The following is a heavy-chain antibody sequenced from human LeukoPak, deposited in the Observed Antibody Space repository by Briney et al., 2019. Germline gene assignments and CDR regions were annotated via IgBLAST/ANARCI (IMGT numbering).Heavy chain of an antibody. CDR3: ARDRDFSGSYSFDY. CDR2: IYYSGNT. D-gene: IGHD1-26*01. Sequence: PSETLSLTCTISGGSISSSNYYWAWIRQPPGKGLEWIGSIYYSGNTNYNPSLQSRVTMSVDTSKNQFSLKLSSVTAADTAMYYCARDRDFSGSYSFDYWGQGTLVTVSS. CDR1: GGSISSSNYY. J-gene: IGHJ4*02. V-gene: IGHV4-39*07.